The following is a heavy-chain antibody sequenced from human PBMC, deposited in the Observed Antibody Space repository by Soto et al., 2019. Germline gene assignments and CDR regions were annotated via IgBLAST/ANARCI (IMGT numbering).Heavy chain of an antibody. CDR3: ARLALRFHGAFDI. Sequence: QVQLQQWGAGLLKPSETLSLTCAVYGGSFSGYYWSWIRQPPGKGRAWIGEINHSGSTNYNPSLKSRVTISVDTSKNQFSLKLSSVTAADTAVYYCARLALRFHGAFDIWGQGTMVTVSS. D-gene: IGHD3-3*01. CDR1: GGSFSGYY. V-gene: IGHV4-34*01. CDR2: INHSGST. J-gene: IGHJ3*02.